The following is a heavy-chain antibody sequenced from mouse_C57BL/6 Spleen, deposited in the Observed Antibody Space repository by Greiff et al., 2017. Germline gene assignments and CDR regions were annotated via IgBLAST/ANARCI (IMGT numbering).Heavy chain of an antibody. J-gene: IGHJ4*01. CDR3: ARDGYYAMDY. D-gene: IGHD2-3*01. V-gene: IGHV1-55*01. CDR1: GYTFTSYW. Sequence: QVQLQQPGAELVKPGASVKMSCKASGYTFTSYWITWVKQRPGQGLEWIGDIYPGSGSTNYNEKFKSKATLTVDTSSSTAYMQLSILTSDDAAVYYCARDGYYAMDYWGQGTSVTVSS. CDR2: IYPGSGST.